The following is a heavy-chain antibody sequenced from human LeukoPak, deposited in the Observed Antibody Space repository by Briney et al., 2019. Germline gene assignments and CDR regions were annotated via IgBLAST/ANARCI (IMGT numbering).Heavy chain of an antibody. CDR3: AKGSTGYSDY. CDR2: ISYDGSNK. D-gene: IGHD3-9*01. V-gene: IGHV3-30*18. CDR1: GFVFINYS. Sequence: PGGSLRLSCAASGFVFINYSMNWVRQAPGKGLEWVAVISYDGSNKYYADSVKGRFTISRDNSKNTLYLQMNSLRAEDTAVYYCAKGSTGYSDYWGQGTLVTVSS. J-gene: IGHJ4*02.